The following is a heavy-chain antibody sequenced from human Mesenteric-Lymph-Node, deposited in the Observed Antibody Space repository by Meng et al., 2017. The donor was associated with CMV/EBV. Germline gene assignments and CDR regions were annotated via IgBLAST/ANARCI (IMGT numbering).Heavy chain of an antibody. J-gene: IGHJ6*02. CDR2: ISWNGDIT. Sequence: GESLKISCAASGFTFDDYTMHWVRQVPGKGLEWVSLISWNGDITYYADSVKGRFTISRDNTKKSLYLQMNSLTTEDTALYYCAKNYCSDTTCFYYYAMDVWGQGTTVTV. CDR3: AKNYCSDTTCFYYYAMDV. D-gene: IGHD2-2*01. V-gene: IGHV3-43*01. CDR1: GFTFDDYT.